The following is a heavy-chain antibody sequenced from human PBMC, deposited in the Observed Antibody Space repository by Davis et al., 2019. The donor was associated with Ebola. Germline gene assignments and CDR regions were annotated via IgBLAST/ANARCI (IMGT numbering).Heavy chain of an antibody. V-gene: IGHV3-64*02. CDR1: GFTFSSYV. D-gene: IGHD5-12*01. Sequence: GESLKISCAASGFTFSSYVMHWVRQSPGKGLESVSAISTNGRTTYYADSVKGRFTISRDNSKNTLYLQMNSLRAEDTAVYYCAKYGGGLRLRAPIDYWGQGTLVTVSS. J-gene: IGHJ4*02. CDR2: ISTNGRTT. CDR3: AKYGGGLRLRAPIDY.